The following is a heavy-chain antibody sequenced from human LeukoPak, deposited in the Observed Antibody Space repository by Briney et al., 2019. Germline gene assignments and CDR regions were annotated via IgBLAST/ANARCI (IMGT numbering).Heavy chain of an antibody. V-gene: IGHV3-48*03. Sequence: PGGSLRLSCAASGFMFSRYEMNWVRQAPGKGLEWVSYISSSGSIIYYAGSVKGRFTISRDNAKNSLYLQMNSLRAEDTAVYYCARDCSGGSFYSKAFDIWGQGTMVTVSS. CDR3: ARDCSGGSFYSKAFDI. D-gene: IGHD2-15*01. CDR1: GFMFSRYE. J-gene: IGHJ3*02. CDR2: ISSSGSII.